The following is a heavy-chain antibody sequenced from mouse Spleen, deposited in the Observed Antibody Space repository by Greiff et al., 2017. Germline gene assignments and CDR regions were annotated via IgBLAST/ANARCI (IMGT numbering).Heavy chain of an antibody. CDR3: ARVGQLGVYAMDY. Sequence: QVQLQQPGAELVMPGASVKLSCKASGYTFTSYWMHWVKQRPGQGLEWIGEIDPSDSYTNYNQKFKGKATLTVDKSSSTAYMQLSSLTSEDSAVYYCARVGQLGVYAMDYWGQGTSVTVSS. CDR1: GYTFTSYW. V-gene: IGHV1-69*01. J-gene: IGHJ4*01. D-gene: IGHD3-2*01. CDR2: IDPSDSYT.